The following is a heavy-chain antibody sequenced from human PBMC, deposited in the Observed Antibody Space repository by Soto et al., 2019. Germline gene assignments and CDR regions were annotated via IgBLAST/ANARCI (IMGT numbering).Heavy chain of an antibody. D-gene: IGHD3-22*01. V-gene: IGHV3-15*01. Sequence: EVQLVESGGGLVKPGGSLRLSCAASGFTFSHAWMSWVRQAPGKGLEWVGRIKSKTDGGTTDYAAPVKGRFTISRDDSKNTLYLQMNSLKIEDTAVYYCTTLLRLHYYDSSGYFDYWGQGTLVTVSS. J-gene: IGHJ4*02. CDR2: IKSKTDGGTT. CDR1: GFTFSHAW. CDR3: TTLLRLHYYDSSGYFDY.